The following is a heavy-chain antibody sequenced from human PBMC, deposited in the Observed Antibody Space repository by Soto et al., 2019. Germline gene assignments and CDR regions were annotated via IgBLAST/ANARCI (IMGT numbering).Heavy chain of an antibody. Sequence: QVQLVQSGAEVMKPGSSVKVSCKASGGTFSSYAISWVRQAPGQGLEWMGGIIPIFGTANYAQKFQGRVTITADESTSTAYMELSSLRSEDTAVYYCASHGITGTWVYYYGMDVWGQWTTVTVSS. CDR1: GGTFSSYA. V-gene: IGHV1-69*12. D-gene: IGHD1-7*01. J-gene: IGHJ6*02. CDR2: IIPIFGTA. CDR3: ASHGITGTWVYYYGMDV.